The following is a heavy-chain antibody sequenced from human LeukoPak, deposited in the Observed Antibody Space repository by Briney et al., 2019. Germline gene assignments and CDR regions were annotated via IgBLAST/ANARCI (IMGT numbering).Heavy chain of an antibody. Sequence: GGSLTLSCAVSGFTFSTYSMSWVRPAPGKGLEWVSYISSSSSTTYYADSVKGRFTISRDNANNSLYLQLNSLRDEDTAVYYCARDHRDCGGDCYDRPSWGQGTLVSVSS. CDR2: ISSSSSTT. D-gene: IGHD2-21*02. J-gene: IGHJ5*02. CDR1: GFTFSTYS. V-gene: IGHV3-48*02. CDR3: ARDHRDCGGDCYDRPS.